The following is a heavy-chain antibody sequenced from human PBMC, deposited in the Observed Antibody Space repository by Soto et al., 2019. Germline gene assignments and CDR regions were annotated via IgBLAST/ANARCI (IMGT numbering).Heavy chain of an antibody. D-gene: IGHD2-15*01. J-gene: IGHJ4*02. CDR2: MHSNSGNT. CDR3: ATYGVVVVAATVDY. V-gene: IGHV1-8*01. CDR1: GYTFTSSD. Sequence: QVQLVQSGAEVKKPGASVKVSCKASGYTFTSSDINWVRQATGQGLEWMGWMHSNSGNTGYAQKFQGRDTMTRNTSISTAYMELSSLRSEDTAVYYCATYGVVVVAATVDYWGQGTLVTVSS.